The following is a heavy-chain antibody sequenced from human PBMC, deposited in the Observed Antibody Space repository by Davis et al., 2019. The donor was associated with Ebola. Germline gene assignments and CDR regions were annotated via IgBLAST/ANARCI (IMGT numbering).Heavy chain of an antibody. CDR3: VRDYQSGYLIL. Sequence: ASVKASCKASGYTFTNYYLHWVRQAPGQGLEWMGRVIPLVDMANYAQKFQGRVTITADKSSSTVYMEMSSLKSEDTAVYYCVRDYQSGYLILGGQGTLVTVSS. J-gene: IGHJ4*02. V-gene: IGHV1-46*01. D-gene: IGHD3-3*01. CDR2: VIPLVDMA. CDR1: GYTFTNYY.